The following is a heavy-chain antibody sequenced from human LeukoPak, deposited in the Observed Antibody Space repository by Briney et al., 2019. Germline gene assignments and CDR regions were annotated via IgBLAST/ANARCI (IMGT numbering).Heavy chain of an antibody. V-gene: IGHV1-69*13. Sequence: ASVKVSCKASGGTFSSYAISWVRQAPGQGLEWMGGIIPIFGTASYAQKFQGRVTITADESTSTAYMELSSLRSEDTAVYYCARGEDGSYFDYWGQGTLVTVSS. CDR3: ARGEDGSYFDY. CDR2: IIPIFGTA. CDR1: GGTFSSYA. D-gene: IGHD6-19*01. J-gene: IGHJ4*02.